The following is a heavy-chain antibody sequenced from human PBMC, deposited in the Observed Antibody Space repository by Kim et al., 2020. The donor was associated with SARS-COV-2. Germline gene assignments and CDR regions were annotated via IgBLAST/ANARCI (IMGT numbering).Heavy chain of an antibody. CDR3: VLTKPPGGGYGDSPYDF. V-gene: IGHV4-39*01. Sequence: SETLSLTCSVSGDSFISSVYYWGWVRQPPGRGLEWIGSIYYTGRTDYAPSLKSRVTISAETSKNQFSLKLTSATDADTAVYYCVLTKPPGGGYGDSPYDFWGQGSLVTVSS. CDR2: IYYTGRT. J-gene: IGHJ4*02. CDR1: GDSFISSVYY. D-gene: IGHD4-17*01.